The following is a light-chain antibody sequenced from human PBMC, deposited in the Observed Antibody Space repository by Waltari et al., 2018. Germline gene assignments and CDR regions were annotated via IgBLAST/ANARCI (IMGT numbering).Light chain of an antibody. Sequence: DIVMTQSPDSLAVSLGERATINCKSSQSVLYSSNNKNYLAWYQQKPGQPPRLLIYGASNRAAGIPDRFSGGGSGTDFTLTISRLEPEDFAVYYCQHYRSSPPPFGQGTNVEIK. CDR2: GAS. CDR3: QHYRSSPPP. CDR1: QSVLYSSNNKNY. J-gene: IGKJ1*01. V-gene: IGKV4-1*01.